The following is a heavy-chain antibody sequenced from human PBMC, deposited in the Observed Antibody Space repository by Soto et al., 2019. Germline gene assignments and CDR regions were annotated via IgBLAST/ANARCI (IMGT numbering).Heavy chain of an antibody. CDR3: ARVRMVLGVIIDYYYGMDV. J-gene: IGHJ6*02. CDR2: ISYGGSNK. V-gene: IGHV3-30-3*01. D-gene: IGHD3-10*01. CDR1: GFTFSSYA. Sequence: AGGSLRLSCAASGFTFSSYAMHWVRQAPGKGLEWVAVISYGGSNKYYADSVKGRFTISRDNSKNTLYLQMNSLRAEDTAVYYCARVRMVLGVIIDYYYGMDVWGQGTTVTVSS.